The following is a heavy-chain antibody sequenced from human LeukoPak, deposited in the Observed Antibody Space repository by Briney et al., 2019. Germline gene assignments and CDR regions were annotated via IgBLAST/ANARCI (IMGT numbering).Heavy chain of an antibody. V-gene: IGHV1-46*01. Sequence: GASVKVSCKASGYTFTSYYMHWVRQAPGQGLEWMGIINPSGGSTSYAQKFQGRITMTRDMSTSTVYMELSSLRSEDTAVYYCARGYNWKAYFDYWGQGTLVTVSS. J-gene: IGHJ4*02. CDR3: ARGYNWKAYFDY. D-gene: IGHD1-1*01. CDR2: INPSGGST. CDR1: GYTFTSYY.